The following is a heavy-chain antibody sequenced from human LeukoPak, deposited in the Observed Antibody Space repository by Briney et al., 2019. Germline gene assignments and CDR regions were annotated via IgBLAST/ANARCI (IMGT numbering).Heavy chain of an antibody. J-gene: IGHJ4*02. D-gene: IGHD1-26*01. V-gene: IGHV4-39*07. CDR1: GGSVSSSSYY. CDR3: ARGSALDY. CDR2: IYHTGST. Sequence: SETRSLTCTVSGGSVSSSSYYWGWIRQPPGKGLEWIGNIYHTGSTYYNPSLKSRVTISVDTSKNQFSLKLRSVTAADTAVYYCARGSALDYWGRGTLVTVSS.